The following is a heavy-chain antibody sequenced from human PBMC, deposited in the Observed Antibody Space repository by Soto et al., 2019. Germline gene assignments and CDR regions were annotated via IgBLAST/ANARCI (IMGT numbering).Heavy chain of an antibody. V-gene: IGHV3-23*01. CDR2: ISKSGGST. CDR3: AKDPPTTGTTFDY. J-gene: IGHJ4*02. Sequence: PGGSLRLSCAASGFTFSNFAMSWVRQAPGKGLEWVSTISKSGGSTYYADSVKGRFTISRDNSKNTLFLQINSLRAEDTAIYYCAKDPPTTGTTFDYWGQGTLVTVSS. CDR1: GFTFSNFA. D-gene: IGHD1-1*01.